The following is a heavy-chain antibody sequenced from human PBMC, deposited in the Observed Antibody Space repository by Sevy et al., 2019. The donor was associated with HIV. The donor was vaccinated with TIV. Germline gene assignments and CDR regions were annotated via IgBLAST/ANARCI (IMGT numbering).Heavy chain of an antibody. CDR3: TRVQGTISAYFYFGMDV. V-gene: IGHV3-49*03. J-gene: IGHJ6*02. CDR2: IRSKTYGWTT. D-gene: IGHD2-21*01. CDR1: GFTLGDYA. Sequence: GGSLRLSCTGSGFTLGDYAVSWLRQAPGKGLEWVGFIRSKTYGWTTEYAASVKGRFTISREESKSIAYLQMNSLKTEDTAVYYCTRVQGTISAYFYFGMDVWGQGTTVTVSS.